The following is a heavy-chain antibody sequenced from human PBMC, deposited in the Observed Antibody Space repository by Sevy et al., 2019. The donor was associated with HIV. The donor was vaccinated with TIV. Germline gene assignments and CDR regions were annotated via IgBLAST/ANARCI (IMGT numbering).Heavy chain of an antibody. CDR2: TYYRSKWYN. D-gene: IGHD6-13*01. J-gene: IGHJ4*02. CDR3: ARVGEKDRNSSIRSRFDY. V-gene: IGHV6-1*01. Sequence: KQSQTLSLTCAISGDSVSSNSAAWNWIRQSPSRGLEWLGRTYYRSKWYNDYAVSVKSRITINPDTSKNQFSLQLNSVTPEDTAVYYCARVGEKDRNSSIRSRFDYWGQGTLVTVSS. CDR1: GDSVSSNSAA.